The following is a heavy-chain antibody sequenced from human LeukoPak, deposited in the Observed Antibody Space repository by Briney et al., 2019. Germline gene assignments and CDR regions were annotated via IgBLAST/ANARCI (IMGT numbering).Heavy chain of an antibody. CDR2: INHSGST. V-gene: IGHV4-34*01. J-gene: IGHJ6*02. CDR1: GGSFSGCY. CDR3: ARQRSIGYCSGGSCYSGPSYYYGMDV. D-gene: IGHD2-15*01. Sequence: SETLSLTCAVYGGSFSGCYWSWIRQPPGKGLEWIGEINHSGSTNYNPSLKSRVTISVDTSKNQFSLKLSSVTAADTAVYYCARQRSIGYCSGGSCYSGPSYYYGMDVWGQGTTVTVSS.